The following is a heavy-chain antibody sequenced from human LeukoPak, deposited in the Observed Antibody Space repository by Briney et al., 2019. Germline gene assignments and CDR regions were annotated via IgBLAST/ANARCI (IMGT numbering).Heavy chain of an antibody. J-gene: IGHJ4*02. CDR1: GFTFSSYS. Sequence: GGSLRLSCAVSGFTFSSYSMTWVRQAPGKGLEWVSYISSTSSTVYYADSVKGRFTISRDNVKNSLYLQMNSLRAEDTAVYYCAKAPQSYDSSGGYWGQGTLVTVPS. D-gene: IGHD3-22*01. CDR2: ISSTSSTV. V-gene: IGHV3-48*01. CDR3: AKAPQSYDSSGGY.